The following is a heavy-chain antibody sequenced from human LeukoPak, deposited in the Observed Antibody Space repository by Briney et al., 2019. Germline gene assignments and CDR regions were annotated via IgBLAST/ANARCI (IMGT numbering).Heavy chain of an antibody. CDR2: ITLSSTAI. D-gene: IGHD4/OR15-4a*01. CDR1: GFTFSTYN. CDR3: ARRAGAYSHPYDY. V-gene: IGHV3-48*01. Sequence: GGSLRLSCAASGFTFSTYNMNWVRQAPGKGLEWVAYITLSSTAIYYADSVRGRFTISRDNSKNTLYLQMNSLRAEDTAVYYCARRAGAYSHPYDYWGQGTLVTVSS. J-gene: IGHJ4*02.